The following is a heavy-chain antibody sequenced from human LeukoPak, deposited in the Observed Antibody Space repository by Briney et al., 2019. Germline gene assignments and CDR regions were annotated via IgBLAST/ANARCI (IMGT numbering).Heavy chain of an antibody. V-gene: IGHV3-53*04. CDR2: IYSDGKT. J-gene: IGHJ4*02. Sequence: GGSLRLSCAASGVTVSRDYMSWVRQVPGKGLEWVSVIYSDGKTYYADSVKGRFTISRHNSKNTLFLQMDSLRTEDTAIYYCANRMTFGGQGTLVTVSS. D-gene: IGHD1-14*01. CDR1: GVTVSRDY. CDR3: ANRMTF.